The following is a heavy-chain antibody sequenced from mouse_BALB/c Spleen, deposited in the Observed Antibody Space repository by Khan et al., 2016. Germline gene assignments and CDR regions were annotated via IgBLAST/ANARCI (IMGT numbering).Heavy chain of an antibody. V-gene: IGHV1-9*01. CDR3: ARAWYSMDY. CDR2: ILPGNANS. Sequence: QVQLQQSGAELMKPGASVKISCKATGYTFSNYWIEWVKQRPGHGLEWIGDILPGNANSNYNENLKGKATLTADTSSKTAYMQLRSLTSEDPAVYYCARAWYSMDYWGQGTSVTVSS. CDR1: GYTFSNYW. J-gene: IGHJ4*01.